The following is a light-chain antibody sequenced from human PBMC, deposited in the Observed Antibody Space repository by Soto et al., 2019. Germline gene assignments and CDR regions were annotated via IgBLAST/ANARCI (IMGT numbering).Light chain of an antibody. CDR1: SSDVGGYDF. J-gene: IGLJ1*01. CDR3: SSYTSSSTRV. CDR2: DVN. Sequence: QSALTQPASVSGSPGQSITISCTGTSSDVGGYDFVSWYQHHPGKAPKLMIFDVNNRPAGLSNRFSGSKSGNTASLTISGLQTEDEADYYCSSYTSSSTRVFGTGTKVTVL. V-gene: IGLV2-14*01.